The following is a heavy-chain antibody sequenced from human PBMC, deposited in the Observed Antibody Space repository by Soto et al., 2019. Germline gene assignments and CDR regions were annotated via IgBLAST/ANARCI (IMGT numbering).Heavy chain of an antibody. V-gene: IGHV3-33*01. CDR3: ARESSSGRRDRIDY. CDR1: GFTFSNHG. J-gene: IGHJ4*02. Sequence: GGSLILSCAASGFTFSNHGMHWVRQAPGKGLEWVTVIWYDGTNRFYADSVKGRFTISRDISENTVFLQMNSLRAEDTAVYYCARESSSGRRDRIDYWGQGTLVTVSS. D-gene: IGHD6-19*01. CDR2: IWYDGTNR.